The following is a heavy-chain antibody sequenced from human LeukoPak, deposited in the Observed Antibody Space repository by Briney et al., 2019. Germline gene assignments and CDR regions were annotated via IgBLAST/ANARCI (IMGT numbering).Heavy chain of an antibody. CDR3: AGVNNDAFDI. V-gene: IGHV4-59*01. Sequence: SETLSLTCTVSGGSISNYYWSWIRQPPGKGLEWIGYIYYSGSTSYNPSLKSRVTISVDTSKNQFSLKLSSVTAADTAVYYCAGVNNDAFDIWGQGTMVTVSS. J-gene: IGHJ3*02. CDR1: GGSISNYY. CDR2: IYYSGST.